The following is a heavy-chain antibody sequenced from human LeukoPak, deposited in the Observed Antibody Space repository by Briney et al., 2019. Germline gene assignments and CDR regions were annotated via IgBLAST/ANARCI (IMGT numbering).Heavy chain of an antibody. D-gene: IGHD3-10*01. V-gene: IGHV4-38-2*02. J-gene: IGHJ4*02. CDR2: LHHSGFT. CDR3: ARRGEVYLGQLYDY. CDR1: GYSISTGYY. Sequence: SETLSLTCNVSGYSISTGYYWGWIRQPPGKGLEWIGSLHHSGFTYYNPSLKSLLTISVDTSTNQISLKLRSVTAADTAIYFCARRGEVYLGQLYDYWGQGTLVTVSS.